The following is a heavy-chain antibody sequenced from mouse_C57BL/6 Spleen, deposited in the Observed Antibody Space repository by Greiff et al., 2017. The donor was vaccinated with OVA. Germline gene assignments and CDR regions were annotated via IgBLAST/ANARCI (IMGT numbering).Heavy chain of an antibody. CDR2: IRNKANGYTT. Sequence: EVKLVESGGGLVQPGGSLSLSCAASGFTFTDYYMSWVRQPPGKALEWLGFIRNKANGYTTEYSASVKGRFTISRDNSQSILYLQMNALRAEDSATYYCARYNYYGSSSLDYWGQGTTLTVSS. D-gene: IGHD1-1*01. J-gene: IGHJ2*01. CDR3: ARYNYYGSSSLDY. CDR1: GFTFTDYY. V-gene: IGHV7-3*01.